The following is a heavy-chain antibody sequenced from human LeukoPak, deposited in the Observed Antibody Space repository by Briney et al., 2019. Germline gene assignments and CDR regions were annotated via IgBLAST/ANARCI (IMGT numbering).Heavy chain of an antibody. Sequence: SETLSLTCAVYGGSFSGYYWSWIRQPPGKGLEWIGEINHSGSTNYNPSLKSRVTISVDTSKNQFSLKLSSVTAADTAVYYCARECRGVFDYWGQGTLVTVSS. J-gene: IGHJ4*02. D-gene: IGHD3-10*01. CDR2: INHSGST. V-gene: IGHV4-34*01. CDR3: ARECRGVFDY. CDR1: GGSFSGYY.